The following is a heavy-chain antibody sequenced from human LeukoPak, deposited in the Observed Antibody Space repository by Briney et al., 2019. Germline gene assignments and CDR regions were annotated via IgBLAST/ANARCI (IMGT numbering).Heavy chain of an antibody. Sequence: SETLSLTCTVSGGSINSYYWSWIRQPPGKGLEWIGYIYYSGSTNYNPSLKSRVTISVDTSKNQFSLKLSSVTAADTAVYYCARHRGGEAVFDYWGQGTLVTVSS. D-gene: IGHD2-21*01. V-gene: IGHV4-59*01. CDR3: ARHRGGEAVFDY. CDR1: GGSINSYY. CDR2: IYYSGST. J-gene: IGHJ4*02.